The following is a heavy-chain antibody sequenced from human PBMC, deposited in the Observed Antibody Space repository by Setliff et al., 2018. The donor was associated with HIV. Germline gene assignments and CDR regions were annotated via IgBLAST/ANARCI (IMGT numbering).Heavy chain of an antibody. Sequence: SETLSLTCTVSGGSITPYYWSWIRQSPGKGLEWIGYIYYSGRVNYNPSLKSRLTISVDTSKKQLSLKLSSVTAADTAVYYCAGDCSAGSCYSLGAFDIWGQGAMVTVSS. J-gene: IGHJ3*02. V-gene: IGHV4-59*01. CDR1: GGSITPYY. D-gene: IGHD2-15*01. CDR3: AGDCSAGSCYSLGAFDI. CDR2: IYYSGRV.